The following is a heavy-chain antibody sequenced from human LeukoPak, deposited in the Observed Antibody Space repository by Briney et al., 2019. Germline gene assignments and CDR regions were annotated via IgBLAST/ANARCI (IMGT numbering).Heavy chain of an antibody. CDR2: ICTYNGDT. J-gene: IGHJ4*02. D-gene: IGHD3-16*01. CDR1: GYTLTSYG. Sequence: ASVTVSRLHSGYTLTSYGISWVRQAPGQGLEWLGWICTYNGDTNYAQKLQGRVTMTTDTSTNTAYMELRSLRSDDTAVYYCTREGLGELTLDYWGQGTLVTVSS. V-gene: IGHV1-18*01. CDR3: TREGLGELTLDY.